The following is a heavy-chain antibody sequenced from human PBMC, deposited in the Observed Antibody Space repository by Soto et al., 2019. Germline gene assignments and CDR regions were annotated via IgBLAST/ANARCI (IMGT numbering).Heavy chain of an antibody. CDR1: GFTFSSYS. J-gene: IGHJ4*02. CDR2: ISSSGGST. Sequence: EVQLVESGGGLVKPGGSLRLSCAASGFTFSSYSMNWVRQAPGKGLEWVSSISSSGGSTYYADSVKGRFTISRDNSKNTLYLQMNSLRAEDTAVYYCAKESQLRYFDWLLSGAFDYWGQGTLVTVSS. CDR3: AKESQLRYFDWLLSGAFDY. V-gene: IGHV3-23*04. D-gene: IGHD3-9*01.